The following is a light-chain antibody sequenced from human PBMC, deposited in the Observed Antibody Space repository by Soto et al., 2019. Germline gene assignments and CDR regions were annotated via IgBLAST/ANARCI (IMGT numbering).Light chain of an antibody. CDR3: QQYGTSPYT. CDR2: GAS. Sequence: EIVLTQSPATLSLSPGESVTLSCRASQSVSDYLAWYQQKPGQAPRLLIYGASSRATGIPDRFSGSGSGTDFTLTISRLEPEDFAVYYCQQYGTSPYTFGQGTKLEIK. V-gene: IGKV3-20*01. J-gene: IGKJ2*01. CDR1: QSVSDY.